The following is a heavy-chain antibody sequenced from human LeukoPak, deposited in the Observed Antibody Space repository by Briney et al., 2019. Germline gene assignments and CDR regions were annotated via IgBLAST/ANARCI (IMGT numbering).Heavy chain of an antibody. J-gene: IGHJ4*02. V-gene: IGHV4-30-2*01. CDR2: IYHSGST. Sequence: SETLSLTCAVSGGSISSGGYSWGWIRQPPGKGLEWIGYIYHSGSTNYNPSLKSRVAISVDTSKNQFSLKLSSVTAADTAVYYCASEAALGGYWGQGTLVTVSS. D-gene: IGHD3-3*01. CDR3: ASEAALGGY. CDR1: GGSISSGGYS.